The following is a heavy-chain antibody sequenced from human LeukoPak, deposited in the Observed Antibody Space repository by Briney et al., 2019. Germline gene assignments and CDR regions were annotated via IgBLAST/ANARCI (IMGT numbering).Heavy chain of an antibody. D-gene: IGHD3-22*01. CDR3: ARVYYYDSSGYFGY. J-gene: IGHJ4*02. Sequence: PGGSLRLSCAASGFTFSSYEMNWVRQAPGKGLEWVSAISGSGGSTYYADSVKGRFTISRDNSKNTLYLQMNSLRAEDTAVYYCARVYYYDSSGYFGYWGQGTLVTVSS. CDR2: ISGSGGST. CDR1: GFTFSSYE. V-gene: IGHV3-23*01.